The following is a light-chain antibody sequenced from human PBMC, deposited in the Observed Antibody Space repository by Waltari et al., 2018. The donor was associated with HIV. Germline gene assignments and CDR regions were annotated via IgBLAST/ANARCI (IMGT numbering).Light chain of an antibody. CDR1: QSLVYSDGNTY. Sequence: DVVMTQSPLSPPVTLGQPASISCRSSQSLVYSDGNTYLNWFHQRPGQSPRRLIYQVSNRDSGVPDRFSGSGSGTDFTLKISRVEAEDEADYYCSSYTSSITLVFGGGTKV. V-gene: IGKV2-30*01. CDR2: QVS. CDR3: SSYTSSITLV. J-gene: IGKJ4*01.